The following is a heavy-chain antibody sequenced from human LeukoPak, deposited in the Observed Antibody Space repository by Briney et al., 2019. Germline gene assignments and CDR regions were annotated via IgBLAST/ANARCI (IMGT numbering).Heavy chain of an antibody. CDR2: ISSSSSYI. Sequence: GGSLRLSCAASGFTFSSYSMNWVRQAPGKGLEWVSSISSSSSYIYYADSVKGRFTISRDNAKNSLYLQMNSLRTEDTALYYCAKDMGVGVAADGQFDYWGQGTLVTVSS. CDR1: GFTFSSYS. V-gene: IGHV3-21*04. CDR3: AKDMGVGVAADGQFDY. J-gene: IGHJ4*02. D-gene: IGHD2-15*01.